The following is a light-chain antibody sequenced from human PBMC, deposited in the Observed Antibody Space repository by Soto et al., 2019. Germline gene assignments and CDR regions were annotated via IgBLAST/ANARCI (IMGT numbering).Light chain of an antibody. V-gene: IGKV3-20*01. Sequence: EVVLTQSPATLSLSPGERATLSCRASQRVSSSYLAWYQQKPGQAPRLLIYGASSRATGIPDRFSGSGSGTDFSLTISRLEPEDFAVYYCQQYGNSPWTFGQGTKVDIK. CDR1: QRVSSSY. J-gene: IGKJ1*01. CDR2: GAS. CDR3: QQYGNSPWT.